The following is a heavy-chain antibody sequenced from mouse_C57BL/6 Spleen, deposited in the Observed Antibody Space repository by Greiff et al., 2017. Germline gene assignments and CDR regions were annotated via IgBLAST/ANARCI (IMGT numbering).Heavy chain of an antibody. V-gene: IGHV1-55*01. J-gene: IGHJ3*01. Sequence: VKLQQPGAELVKPGASVKMSCKASGYTFTSYWLTWVKQRPGQGLEWIGDIYPGSGSTNYNEKFKSKATLTVDTSSSTAYMQLSSLTSEDSAVYYCARYDGYYAWFAYWGQGTLVTVSA. CDR1: GYTFTSYW. CDR2: IYPGSGST. D-gene: IGHD2-3*01. CDR3: ARYDGYYAWFAY.